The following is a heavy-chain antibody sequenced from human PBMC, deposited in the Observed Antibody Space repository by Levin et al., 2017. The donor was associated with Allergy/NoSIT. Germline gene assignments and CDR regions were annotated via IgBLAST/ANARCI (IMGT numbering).Heavy chain of an antibody. CDR1: GFTFDDYA. CDR2: ISWNSGSI. V-gene: IGHV3-9*01. D-gene: IGHD1-26*01. J-gene: IGHJ4*02. Sequence: SLKISCAASGFTFDDYAMHWVRQAPGKGLEWVSGISWNSGSIGYADSVKGRFTISRDNAKNSLYLQMNSLRAEDTALYYCAKGVKNSGNSPPDYWGQGTLVTVSS. CDR3: AKGVKNSGNSPPDY.